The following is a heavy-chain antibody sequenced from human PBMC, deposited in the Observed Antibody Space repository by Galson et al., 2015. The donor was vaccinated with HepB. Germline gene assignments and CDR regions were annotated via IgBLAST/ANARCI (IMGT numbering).Heavy chain of an antibody. CDR2: MNPNSGNT. CDR3: ARGRIVVVPAAPRAAAGTPPGYYYYYGMDV. V-gene: IGHV1-8*01. J-gene: IGHJ6*02. CDR1: GYTFTSYD. D-gene: IGHD2-2*01. Sequence: SVKVSCKASGYTFTSYDINWVRQATGQGLEWMGWMNPNSGNTGYAQKFQGRVTMTRNTSISTAYVELSSLRSEDTAVYYCARGRIVVVPAAPRAAAGTPPGYYYYYGMDVWGQGTTVTVSS.